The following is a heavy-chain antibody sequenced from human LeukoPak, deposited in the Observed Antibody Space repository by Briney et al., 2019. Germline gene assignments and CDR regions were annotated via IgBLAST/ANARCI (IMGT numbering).Heavy chain of an antibody. D-gene: IGHD7-27*01. CDR1: GFTFSSYE. CDR3: AQLGPDPYDDDGMDV. CDR2: ISSSGSTT. Sequence: GGSLRLPCAASGFTFSSYEMNWVRQAPGKGLGWVSYISSSGSTTYYADPVKGRFRISRDNAKNSLYLQMNSLRAEDRAVYYCAQLGPDPYDDDGMDVWGKGTTVTVSS. J-gene: IGHJ6*04. V-gene: IGHV3-48*03.